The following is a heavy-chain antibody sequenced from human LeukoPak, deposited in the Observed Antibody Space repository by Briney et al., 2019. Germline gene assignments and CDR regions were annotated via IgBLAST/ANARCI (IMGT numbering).Heavy chain of an antibody. J-gene: IGHJ4*02. Sequence: GGSLRLSCAASGFTFSSYAMHWVRQAPGKGLEWVAVISYDGSNKYYADSVKGRFTISRDNSENTLYLQMNSLRAEDTAVYYCARDRVLWGMVRGVLGYWGQGTLVTVSS. CDR3: ARDRVLWGMVRGVLGY. V-gene: IGHV3-30*04. CDR1: GFTFSSYA. CDR2: ISYDGSNK. D-gene: IGHD3-10*01.